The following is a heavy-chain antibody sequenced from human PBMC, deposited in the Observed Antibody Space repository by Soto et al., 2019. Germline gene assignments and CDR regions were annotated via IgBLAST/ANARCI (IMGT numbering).Heavy chain of an antibody. Sequence: QLQLQAAGPGLIKAAETLSLTCSVSGGSIARNKYYWGWVRQPPGKVLDWIGNIYFGGSSYYNPSPKSPGTMSVDTSQKQLSLKLTSVTAADTAVYHCGYGTNSGGRSYSVDYWGHGTLVTVAA. CDR2: IYFGGSS. J-gene: IGHJ4*01. CDR3: GYGTNSGGRSYSVDY. D-gene: IGHD3-10*01. CDR1: GGSIARNKYY. V-gene: IGHV4-39*01.